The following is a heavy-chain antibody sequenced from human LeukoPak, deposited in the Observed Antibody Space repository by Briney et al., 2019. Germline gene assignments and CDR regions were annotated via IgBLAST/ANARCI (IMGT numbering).Heavy chain of an antibody. CDR1: GFTFSSYA. Sequence: QTGGSLRLSCAASGFTFSSYAMSWVRQAPGKGLEWVSAISGNGGSTYYADSVKGRFTISRDNSKNTLYLQMNSLRAEDTAVYYCAKSPSSGYYFGYFQHWGQGALVTVSS. V-gene: IGHV3-23*01. CDR2: ISGNGGST. D-gene: IGHD3-22*01. J-gene: IGHJ1*01. CDR3: AKSPSSGYYFGYFQH.